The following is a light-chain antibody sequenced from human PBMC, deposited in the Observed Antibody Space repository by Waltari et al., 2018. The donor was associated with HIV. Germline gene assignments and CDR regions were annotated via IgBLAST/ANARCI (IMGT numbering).Light chain of an antibody. CDR2: AAS. CDR1: QSISSY. V-gene: IGKV1-39*01. J-gene: IGKJ4*01. Sequence: DIQMTQPPSSLSASVGDRVPITGRASQSISSYLNWYQQKPGKAPKLLIYAASSLQSGVPSRYSGIGAGKDCTRSISGLQPEDVATYYCQQSYSTDRTFGGGTKVEIK. CDR3: QQSYSTDRT.